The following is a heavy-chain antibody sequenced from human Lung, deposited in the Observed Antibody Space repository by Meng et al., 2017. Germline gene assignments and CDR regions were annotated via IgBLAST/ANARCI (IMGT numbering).Heavy chain of an antibody. CDR1: GGSFSDYY. CDR2: INHSWST. CDR3: ARGPTTMAHDFDY. J-gene: IGHJ4*02. D-gene: IGHD4-11*01. V-gene: IGHV4-34*01. Sequence: GHVQQLGAGLFQPSETLALTCVVSGGSFSDYYWSWIRQPPGKGLEWIGEINHSWSTNYNPSLESRATISVDTSQNNLSLKLSSVTAADSAVYYCARGPTTMAHDFDYWGQGTLVTVSS.